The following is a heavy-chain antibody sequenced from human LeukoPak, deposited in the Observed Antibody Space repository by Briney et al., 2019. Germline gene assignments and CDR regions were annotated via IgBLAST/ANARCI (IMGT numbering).Heavy chain of an antibody. CDR3: ARQILISSNWYFDY. CDR1: GFTFNKYT. D-gene: IGHD6-13*01. J-gene: IGHJ4*02. CDR2: ISTSSSYI. V-gene: IGHV3-21*01. Sequence: GGSLRLSCAASGFTFNKYTMNWVRQAPGKGLEWVSSISTSSSYIYYADSVKGRFTISRDNAKNSLYLQMNSLRAEDTAVYYCARQILISSNWYFDYWGQGTLVTVSS.